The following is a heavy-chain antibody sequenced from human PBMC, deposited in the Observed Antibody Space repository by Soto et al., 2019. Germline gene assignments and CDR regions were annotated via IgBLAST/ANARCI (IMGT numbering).Heavy chain of an antibody. CDR1: GFTFSSYA. CDR2: ISGSGGST. CDR3: ARGGGSRAAAGSDY. J-gene: IGHJ4*02. Sequence: EVQLLESGGGLVQPGGSLRLSCAASGFTFSSYAMSWVRQAPGKGLEWVSAISGSGGSTYYADSVKGRFTISRDNSKNARYLQKNSLGAEDTAVYYWARGGGSRAAAGSDYWGQGTLVTVSS. D-gene: IGHD6-13*01. V-gene: IGHV3-23*01.